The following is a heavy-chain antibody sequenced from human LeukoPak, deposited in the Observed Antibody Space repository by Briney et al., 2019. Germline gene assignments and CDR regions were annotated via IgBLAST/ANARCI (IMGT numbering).Heavy chain of an antibody. D-gene: IGHD3-16*01. V-gene: IGHV4-4*07. CDR2: ILASGTT. CDR1: GASMNTYY. J-gene: IGHJ4*02. Sequence: SETLSLTCTVSGASMNTYYYSWIRQPAGKGLEWIGRILASGTTNYNPSLKSRIAMSVDTSKNQFFLNLTSATAADTAMYYCVQDGPLRSDYWGQGTLVTVPS. CDR3: VQDGPLRSDY.